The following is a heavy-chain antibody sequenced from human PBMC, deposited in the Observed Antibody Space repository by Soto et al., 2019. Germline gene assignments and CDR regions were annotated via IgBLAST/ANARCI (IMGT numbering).Heavy chain of an antibody. CDR3: ARGYSSGWKQGFDY. D-gene: IGHD6-19*01. CDR1: GFTFGSYS. Sequence: EVQLVESGGGLVKPGGSLRLSCAASGFTFGSYSMNWVRQAPGKGLEWVSSISSSSSYIYYADSVKGRFTISRDNAKNSLYLQMNSLRAEDTAVYYCARGYSSGWKQGFDYWGQGTLVTVSS. V-gene: IGHV3-21*01. CDR2: ISSSSSYI. J-gene: IGHJ4*02.